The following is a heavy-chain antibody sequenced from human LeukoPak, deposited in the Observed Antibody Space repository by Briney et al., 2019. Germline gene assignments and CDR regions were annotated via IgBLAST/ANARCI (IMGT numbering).Heavy chain of an antibody. D-gene: IGHD3-16*01. J-gene: IGHJ4*02. V-gene: IGHV3-30*04. Sequence: PGTSLRLSCAVSGFIFSSYPMHWLRQAPGRGLEWVAVISFDGRIKDYADSVKGRFTISRDDSKNTLYVHMNSLRSDDTAVYFCARDLFLGTPDFFDYWGQGTLVTVSS. CDR3: ARDLFLGTPDFFDY. CDR2: ISFDGRIK. CDR1: GFIFSSYP.